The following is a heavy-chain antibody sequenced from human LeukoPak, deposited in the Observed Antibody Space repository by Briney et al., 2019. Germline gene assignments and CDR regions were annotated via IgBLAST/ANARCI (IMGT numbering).Heavy chain of an antibody. CDR3: ARVGSGSGSYGSGNYYFDD. Sequence: QPGGSVRLSCAASGFTFSSYEMHWVRQAPGKGLEWISYISSSGSTIYYADSVKGRFTISRDNGKNSLYLQMNSLRAEDTAVYYCARVGSGSGSYGSGNYYFDDWGPGALVTVSS. D-gene: IGHD3-10*01. V-gene: IGHV3-48*03. J-gene: IGHJ4*02. CDR1: GFTFSSYE. CDR2: ISSSGSTI.